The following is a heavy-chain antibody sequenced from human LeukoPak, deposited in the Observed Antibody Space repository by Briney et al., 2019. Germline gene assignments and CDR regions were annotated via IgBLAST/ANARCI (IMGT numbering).Heavy chain of an antibody. D-gene: IGHD2-15*01. Sequence: SETLSLTCTVSGGSISSSSYYWGWIRQPPGKGLEWIGSIYYSGSTYSNPSLKSRVTISVDTSKNQFSLKLSSVTAADTAVYYCARGPTSYCSGGSCYSWQAYYFDYWGQGTLVTVSS. CDR2: IYYSGST. J-gene: IGHJ4*02. CDR3: ARGPTSYCSGGSCYSWQAYYFDY. V-gene: IGHV4-39*01. CDR1: GGSISSSSYY.